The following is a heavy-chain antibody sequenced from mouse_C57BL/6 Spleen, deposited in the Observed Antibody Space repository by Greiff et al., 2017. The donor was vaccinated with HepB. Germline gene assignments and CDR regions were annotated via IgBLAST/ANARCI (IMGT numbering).Heavy chain of an antibody. Sequence: VQLKQSGAELVRPGASVKLSCTASGFNIKDDYMHWVKQRPEQGLEWIGWIDPENGDTEYASKFQGKATITADTSSNTAYLQLSSLTSEDTAVYYCKGGLRRDYWGQGTTLTVSS. CDR1: GFNIKDDY. CDR2: IDPENGDT. V-gene: IGHV14-4*01. D-gene: IGHD2-4*01. J-gene: IGHJ2*01. CDR3: KGGLRRDY.